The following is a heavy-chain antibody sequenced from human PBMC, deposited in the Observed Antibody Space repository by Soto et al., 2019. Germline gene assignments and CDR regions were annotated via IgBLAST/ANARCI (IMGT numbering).Heavy chain of an antibody. Sequence: GSLILSCAAAGCPFSSYAMNLVRQAPGKGLEWVSAISGSGDTTYYADSVKGRFTISRDNSKNTLYLQMNSLRAEDTAVYYCAKDRTSGYYVYSFDYWGQGTLVTV. CDR1: GCPFSSYA. CDR2: ISGSGDTT. CDR3: AKDRTSGYYVYSFDY. D-gene: IGHD5-12*01. V-gene: IGHV3-23*01. J-gene: IGHJ4*02.